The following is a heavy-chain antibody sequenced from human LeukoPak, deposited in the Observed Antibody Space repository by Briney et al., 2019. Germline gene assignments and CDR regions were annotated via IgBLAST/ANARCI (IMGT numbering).Heavy chain of an antibody. V-gene: IGHV3-7*03. CDR2: IKQDGSEK. CDR1: GFSLSDYY. Sequence: GGSLRLSCAGSGFSLSDYYMSWVRQAPGKGLEWVANIKQDGSEKYYVDSVKGRFTISRDNAKNSLYLQMNSLRAEDTAVYYCASLAEGPFDYWGQGTLVTVSS. CDR3: ASLAEGPFDY. J-gene: IGHJ4*02. D-gene: IGHD2-21*01.